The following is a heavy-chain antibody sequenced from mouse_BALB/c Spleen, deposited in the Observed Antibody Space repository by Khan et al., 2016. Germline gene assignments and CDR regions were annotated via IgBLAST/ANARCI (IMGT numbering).Heavy chain of an antibody. V-gene: IGHV1-54*01. Sequence: QVQLKQSGAELVRPGTSVKVSCKASGYAFTNYLIEWVKQRPGQGLEWIGVINPGSGGTNYNEKFKGKATLTADKSSSTAYMQLSSLTSADSAVYFCALYYRYDYAMDYWGQGTSVTVSS. J-gene: IGHJ4*01. CDR3: ALYYRYDYAMDY. CDR1: GYAFTNYL. CDR2: INPGSGGT. D-gene: IGHD2-14*01.